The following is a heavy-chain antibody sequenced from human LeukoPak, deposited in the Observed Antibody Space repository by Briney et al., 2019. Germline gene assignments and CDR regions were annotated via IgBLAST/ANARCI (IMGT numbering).Heavy chain of an antibody. J-gene: IGHJ4*02. CDR3: ARDAMVRGVIPPGYFDY. CDR1: GYTFTSYD. V-gene: IGHV1-8*01. D-gene: IGHD3-10*01. CDR2: MDPISGDT. Sequence: GASVKVSCKASGYTFTSYDVNWVRQATGQELEWMGWMDPISGDTGYALKFQGRVTMSRNTSISTAYMELSRLRSDDTAVYYCARDAMVRGVIPPGYFDYWGQGTLVTVSS.